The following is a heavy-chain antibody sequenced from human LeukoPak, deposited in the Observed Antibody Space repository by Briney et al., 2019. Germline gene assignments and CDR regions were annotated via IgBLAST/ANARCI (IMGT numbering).Heavy chain of an antibody. J-gene: IGHJ6*03. CDR3: ARAQQLANYYYYYMDV. D-gene: IGHD1-1*01. CDR1: GYTFTSYY. CDR2: INPSGCST. V-gene: IGHV1-46*01. Sequence: ASVKVACKASGYTFTSYYMHWVRQAPGQGLEWMGIINPSGCSTSYAQKFQGRVTMTRDTSTSTVYMELSSLRSEDTAVYYCARAQQLANYYYYYMDVWGKGTTVTISS.